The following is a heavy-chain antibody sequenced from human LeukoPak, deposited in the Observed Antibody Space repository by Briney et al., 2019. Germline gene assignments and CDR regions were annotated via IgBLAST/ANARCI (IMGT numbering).Heavy chain of an antibody. V-gene: IGHV3-30*02. CDR3: ARGRYGSGSYSHYYDAFDI. J-gene: IGHJ3*02. D-gene: IGHD3-10*01. Sequence: PGGSLRPSCAASGFTFSSYGMHWVRQAPGKGLDWVAFIHHDGINKYYADSVRGRFTISRDTSKNTLYLQMNSLRSEDTAVYYCARGRYGSGSYSHYYDAFDIWGQGTMVTVSS. CDR2: IHHDGINK. CDR1: GFTFSSYG.